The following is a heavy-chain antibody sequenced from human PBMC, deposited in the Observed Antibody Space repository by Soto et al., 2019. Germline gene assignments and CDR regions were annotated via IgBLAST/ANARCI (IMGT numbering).Heavy chain of an antibody. CDR1: GFTFSFYD. CDR3: TRDPLRSEDAFDL. V-gene: IGHV3-30-3*01. D-gene: IGHD4-17*01. CDR2: ISNDGTTE. Sequence: GGSLRLSCAASGFTFSFYDMSWVRQAPDKGLEWVAAISNDGTTEDYADSVKGRFIVSRDNSKNTLYLQMNNLRPEDMALYYCTRDPLRSEDAFDLWGQGTMVTVSS. J-gene: IGHJ3*01.